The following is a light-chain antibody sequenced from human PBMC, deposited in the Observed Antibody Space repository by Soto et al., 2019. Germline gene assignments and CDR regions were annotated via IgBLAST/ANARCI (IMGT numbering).Light chain of an antibody. CDR2: DAS. Sequence: EIVLTQSPATLSLSPGERATLSCRASQSVSSYLAWYQQKPGRAPRPLIYDASNRATGIPARFSGSGSGTDFTLTISSLEPEDFAVYYCQQRSNWPSLTFGGGTKVEIK. V-gene: IGKV3-11*01. CDR3: QQRSNWPSLT. J-gene: IGKJ4*01. CDR1: QSVSSY.